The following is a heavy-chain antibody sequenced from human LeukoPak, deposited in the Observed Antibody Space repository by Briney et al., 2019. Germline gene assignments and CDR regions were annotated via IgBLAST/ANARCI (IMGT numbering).Heavy chain of an antibody. CDR3: ARVAAGIGFFQH. CDR2: IYYSGST. J-gene: IGHJ1*01. CDR1: GGSISSYY. D-gene: IGHD6-13*01. Sequence: SETLSLTCTVSGGSISSYYWSWIRQPPGKGLEWIGYIYYSGSTNYNPSLKSRVTISVDTSKNQFSLKLSSVTAADTAVYYCARVAAGIGFFQHWGQGTLVTVSS. V-gene: IGHV4-59*08.